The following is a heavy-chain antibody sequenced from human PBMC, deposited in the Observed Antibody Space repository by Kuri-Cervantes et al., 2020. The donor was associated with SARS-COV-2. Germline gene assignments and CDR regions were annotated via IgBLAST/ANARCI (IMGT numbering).Heavy chain of an antibody. J-gene: IGHJ4*02. CDR1: EFTFSSYA. Sequence: GESLKISCTASEFTFSSYAMHWVRQAPGKGLEWVAVISFDGSNKYYADSMKGRFTISRDNSNNTLYLQMNSLRAEDTAVYYCARGGYYDSSGYYEFDYWGQGTLVTVSS. CDR2: ISFDGSNK. V-gene: IGHV3-30*04. CDR3: ARGGYYDSSGYYEFDY. D-gene: IGHD3-22*01.